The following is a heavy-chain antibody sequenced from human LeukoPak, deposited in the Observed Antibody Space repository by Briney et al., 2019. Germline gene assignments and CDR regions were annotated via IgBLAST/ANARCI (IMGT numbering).Heavy chain of an antibody. CDR3: AREYSGYAFDI. J-gene: IGHJ3*02. Sequence: SETLSLTCTGSGGSISSYYWAWIRQPPGKGLEWIGSIYYSGSTYYNPSLKSRVTISVDTSKNQFSLKLSSVTAADTAVYYCAREYSGYAFDIWGQGTMVTVSS. CDR1: GGSISSYY. D-gene: IGHD5-12*01. V-gene: IGHV4-39*02. CDR2: IYYSGST.